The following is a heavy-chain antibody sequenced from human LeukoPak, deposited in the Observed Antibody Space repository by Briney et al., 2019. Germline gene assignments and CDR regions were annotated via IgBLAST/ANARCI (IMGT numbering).Heavy chain of an antibody. V-gene: IGHV3-23*01. CDR2: ISGSGGST. CDR3: AKASRNWGQFYHDY. CDR1: GFTFSNYA. Sequence: PGGSLRLSCAASGFTFSNYAMTWVRQAPGKGLEWVSGISGSGGSTYYADSVKGRFTISRDNSKNTLYLQMNSLRAEDTAIYYCAKASRNWGQFYHDYWGHGTLVTVSS. J-gene: IGHJ4*01. D-gene: IGHD7-27*01.